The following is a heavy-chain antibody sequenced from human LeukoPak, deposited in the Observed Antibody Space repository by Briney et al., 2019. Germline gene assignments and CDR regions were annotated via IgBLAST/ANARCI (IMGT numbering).Heavy chain of an antibody. CDR1: GFPLSRHA. D-gene: IGHD1-26*01. J-gene: IGHJ4*02. V-gene: IGHV3-23*01. CDR3: SKIVRRIVGATDY. CDR2: ISDSGDST. Sequence: GGSLRLPCAASGFPLSRHAMSWVRRAPGKGPEWVSGISDSGDSTYYADSVKGRLTIIRDNNKNTLYLQKNSMRAESTAVYYCSKIVRRIVGATDYWGQGTLVTVSS.